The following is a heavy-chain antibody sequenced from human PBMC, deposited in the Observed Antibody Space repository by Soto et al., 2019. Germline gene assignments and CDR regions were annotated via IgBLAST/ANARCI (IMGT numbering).Heavy chain of an antibody. CDR2: IYYSGST. Sequence: LSLTCTVSGGSISSYYWSWIRQPPGKGLEWIGYIYYSGSTNYNPSLKSRVTISVDTSKNQFSLKLSSVTAADTAVYYCARGLYYDDYYFDYWGQGTLVTVSS. J-gene: IGHJ4*02. V-gene: IGHV4-59*01. CDR3: ARGLYYDDYYFDY. CDR1: GGSISSYY. D-gene: IGHD3-22*01.